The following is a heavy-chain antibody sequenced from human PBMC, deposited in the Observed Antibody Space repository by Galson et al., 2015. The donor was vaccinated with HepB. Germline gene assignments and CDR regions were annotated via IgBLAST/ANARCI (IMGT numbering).Heavy chain of an antibody. CDR2: IYYTGGT. V-gene: IGHV4-59*01. Sequence: CTVSGGSISTYYWTWIRQPPGKGLEWIGYIYYTGGTNYNPSLKSRVTMSVDTSKNQFSLKLTSVTAADTAVYYCASKTTVTTGFDYWGQGTLVTVSS. D-gene: IGHD4-17*01. CDR3: ASKTTVTTGFDY. J-gene: IGHJ4*02. CDR1: GGSISTYY.